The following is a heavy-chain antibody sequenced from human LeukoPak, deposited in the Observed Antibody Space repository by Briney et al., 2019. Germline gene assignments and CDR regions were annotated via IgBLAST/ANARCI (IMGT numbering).Heavy chain of an antibody. D-gene: IGHD3-3*01. CDR3: ARDPTPYYDFWSGYYNPYYYGMDV. V-gene: IGHV4-59*01. J-gene: IGHJ6*02. Sequence: SSETLSLTCTVSGGSISSYYWSWIRQPPGKGLEWIGYIYYSGSTNYNPSLKSRVTISVDTSKNQFSLKLSSVTAADTAVYYCARDPTPYYDFWSGYYNPYYYGMDVWGQGPRSPSP. CDR2: IYYSGST. CDR1: GGSISSYY.